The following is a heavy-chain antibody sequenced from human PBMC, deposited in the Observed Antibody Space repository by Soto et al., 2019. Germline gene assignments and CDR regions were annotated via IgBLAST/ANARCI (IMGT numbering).Heavy chain of an antibody. Sequence: QVQLVESGGGVVQPGRSLRLSCAASGFTFSSYGMHWVRQAPGKGLEWVAVIWYDGSNKYYADSVKGRFTISRDNSKNTLYLQMNSLRAEDTAVYYCAREITVTTAFDYWGQGTLVTVPS. CDR3: AREITVTTAFDY. J-gene: IGHJ4*02. CDR2: IWYDGSNK. D-gene: IGHD4-17*01. CDR1: GFTFSSYG. V-gene: IGHV3-33*01.